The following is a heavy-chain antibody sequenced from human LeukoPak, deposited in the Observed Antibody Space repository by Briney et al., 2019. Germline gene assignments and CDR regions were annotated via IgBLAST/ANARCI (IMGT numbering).Heavy chain of an antibody. CDR1: GGTFSSYA. V-gene: IGHV1-69*13. CDR3: ARRWYSSGWYFDY. Sequence: SVKVSCKASGGTFSSYAISWVRQAPGQGLEWMGGIIPIFGTANYAQKFQGRVTITADESTSTAYMELSSLKSEDTAVYYCARRWYSSGWYFDYWGQGTLVTVSS. D-gene: IGHD6-19*01. CDR2: IIPIFGTA. J-gene: IGHJ4*02.